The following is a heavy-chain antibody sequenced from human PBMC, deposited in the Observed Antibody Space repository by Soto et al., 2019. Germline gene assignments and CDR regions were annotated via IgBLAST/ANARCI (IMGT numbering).Heavy chain of an antibody. Sequence: LRLSCAASGFTFSSYAMHWVRQAPGKGLEWVAVISYDGSNKYYADSVKGRFTISRDNSKNTLYLQMNSLRAEDTAVYYCARAWGYSYGYLFDYWGQGTLVTVSS. CDR1: GFTFSSYA. V-gene: IGHV3-30-3*01. CDR2: ISYDGSNK. J-gene: IGHJ4*02. D-gene: IGHD5-18*01. CDR3: ARAWGYSYGYLFDY.